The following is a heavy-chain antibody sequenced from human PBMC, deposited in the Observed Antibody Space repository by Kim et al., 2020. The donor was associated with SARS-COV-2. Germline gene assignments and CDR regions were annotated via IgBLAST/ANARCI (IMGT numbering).Heavy chain of an antibody. J-gene: IGHJ6*02. CDR1: GFTVSSNY. CDR3: ARDMVQSTSNGMDV. V-gene: IGHV3-66*01. D-gene: IGHD1-1*01. CDR2: IYSGGST. Sequence: GGSLRLSCVASGFTVSSNYMSWVRQAPGKGLEWVSVIYSGGSTYYADSVKGRFTISRDNSKNTLYLQMNSLRAEDTAVYYCARDMVQSTSNGMDVWGQGTTVTVSS.